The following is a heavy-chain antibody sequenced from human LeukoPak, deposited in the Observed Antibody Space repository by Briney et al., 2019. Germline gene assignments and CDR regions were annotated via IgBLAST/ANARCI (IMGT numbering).Heavy chain of an antibody. J-gene: IGHJ4*02. D-gene: IGHD7-27*01. Sequence: GGSLRLSCVASGFTFRSYSMTWVRQAPGKVLEWVANIKTDGSQIYYVDSVKGRFTISRYNAKNSLYLQMNSLRAEDTAVYYCARDLNWETYWGQGTLVSVSS. CDR1: GFTFRSYS. CDR2: IKTDGSQI. V-gene: IGHV3-7*01. CDR3: ARDLNWETY.